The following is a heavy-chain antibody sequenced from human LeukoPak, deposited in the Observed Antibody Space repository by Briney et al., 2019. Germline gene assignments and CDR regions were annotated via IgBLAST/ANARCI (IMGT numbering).Heavy chain of an antibody. V-gene: IGHV3-7*01. J-gene: IGHJ4*02. CDR3: ARAVDVADY. D-gene: IGHD3-16*01. CDR2: IKEDESAK. CDR1: EFIFTDHW. Sequence: PGGSLRLSCVAPEFIFTDHWMSWVRQAAGKGLDWVANIKEDESAKFYADSVRGRFTISRNNAKNSVYLEMNNLRVEDTAVYYCARAVDVADYWGRGTLVTVSS.